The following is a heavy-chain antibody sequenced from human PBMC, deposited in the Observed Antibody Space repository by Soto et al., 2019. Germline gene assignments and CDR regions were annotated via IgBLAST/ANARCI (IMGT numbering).Heavy chain of an antibody. V-gene: IGHV3-30*18. CDR2: ISYDGSNK. CDR3: AKETYDSSGYPGYFQH. Sequence: QPGGSLRLSCAASGFTFSSYGMHWVRQAPGKGLEWVAVISYDGSNKYYADSVKGRFTISRNNSKNTLYLKMKSLRSEDTAVYYCAKETYDSSGYPGYFQHWGQGT. CDR1: GFTFSSYG. J-gene: IGHJ1*01. D-gene: IGHD3-22*01.